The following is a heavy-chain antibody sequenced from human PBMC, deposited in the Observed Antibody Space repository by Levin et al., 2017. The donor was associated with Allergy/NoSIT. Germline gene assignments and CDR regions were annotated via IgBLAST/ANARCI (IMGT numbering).Heavy chain of an antibody. CDR2: IKSKADGGTT. Sequence: GGSLRLSCAASGFTFGNALMSWVRQAPGKGLEWVGRIKSKADGGTTDHAAPVKGRFSISRDDSKNTLYLQMNSLKTEDTAVYYCTTTHTSGWGGAWGQGTLVTVSS. CDR1: GFTFGNAL. D-gene: IGHD6-19*01. V-gene: IGHV3-15*01. J-gene: IGHJ4*02. CDR3: TTTHTSGWGGA.